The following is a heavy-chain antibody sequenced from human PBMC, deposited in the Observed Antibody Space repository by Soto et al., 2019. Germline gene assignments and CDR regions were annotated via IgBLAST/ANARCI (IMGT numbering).Heavy chain of an antibody. D-gene: IGHD2-2*01. CDR3: AKVVVPAAMVNYYYGMDV. CDR2: ISGSGESI. V-gene: IGHV3-23*01. CDR1: GFIFSDYA. Sequence: PGGSLRLSCAASGFIFSDYAMTWVRQAPGKGLEWVSGISGSGESIYYADSVKGRFTISRDNSKNTLYLQMNSLRGEDMAVYYCAKVVVPAAMVNYYYGMDVWGQGTKVTVSS. J-gene: IGHJ6*02.